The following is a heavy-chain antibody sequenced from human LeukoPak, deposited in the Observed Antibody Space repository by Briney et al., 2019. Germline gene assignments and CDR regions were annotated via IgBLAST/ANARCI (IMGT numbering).Heavy chain of an antibody. Sequence: PSETLSLTCTVSGGSISSSSYYWGWIRQPPGKGLEWIGSIYYSGSTYYNPSLKSRVTISVDTSKNQFSLKLSSVTAADTAVYYCASESLVSFDYWGQGTLVTVSS. CDR2: IYYSGST. CDR1: GGSISSSSYY. V-gene: IGHV4-39*07. CDR3: ASESLVSFDY. J-gene: IGHJ4*02.